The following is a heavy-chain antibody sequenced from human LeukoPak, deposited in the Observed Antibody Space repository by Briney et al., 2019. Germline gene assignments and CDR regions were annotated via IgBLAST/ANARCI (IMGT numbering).Heavy chain of an antibody. D-gene: IGHD2-2*01. CDR1: GFTFDDYA. CDR2: ISWNSGSI. CDR3: AKTDCSSTSCYVDY. J-gene: IGHJ4*02. Sequence: GGSLRVSCAASGFTFDDYAMHWVRQAPGNGLEWVSGISWNSGSIGYADSVKGRFTISRDNAKNSLYLQMNSLRAEDTALYYCAKTDCSSTSCYVDYWGQGTLVTVSS. V-gene: IGHV3-9*01.